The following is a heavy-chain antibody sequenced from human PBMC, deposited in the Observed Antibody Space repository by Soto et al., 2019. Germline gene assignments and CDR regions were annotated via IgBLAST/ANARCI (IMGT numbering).Heavy chain of an antibody. CDR3: ARAEVTSWSGYGGYYYYGMDV. V-gene: IGHV3-21*01. J-gene: IGHJ6*02. CDR1: GFTFSSYS. Sequence: EVQLVESGGGLVKPGGSLRLSCAASGFTFSSYSMNWVRQAPGKGLEWVSSISSSSSYIYYADSVKGRFTISRDNAKNSLYLQMNSLRAEDTAVYYCARAEVTSWSGYGGYYYYGMDVWGQGTTVTVSS. CDR2: ISSSSSYI. D-gene: IGHD3-3*01.